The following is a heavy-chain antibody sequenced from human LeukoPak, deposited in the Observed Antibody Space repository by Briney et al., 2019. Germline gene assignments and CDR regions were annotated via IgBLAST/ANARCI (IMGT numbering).Heavy chain of an antibody. CDR1: GGSFSGYY. CDR2: INHSGST. V-gene: IGHV4-34*01. J-gene: IGHJ4*02. CDR3: ARGGLYSSSWYL. D-gene: IGHD6-13*01. Sequence: PSETLSLTCAVYGGSFSGYYWSWIRQPPGKGLEWIGEINHSGSTNYNPSLKSRVTISVDTSKNQFSLKLSSVTAADTAVYYCARGGLYSSSWYLWGQGTLATVSS.